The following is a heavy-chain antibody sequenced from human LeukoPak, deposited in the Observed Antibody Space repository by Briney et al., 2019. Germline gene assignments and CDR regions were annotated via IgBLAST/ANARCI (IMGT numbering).Heavy chain of an antibody. D-gene: IGHD3-10*01. V-gene: IGHV4-59*01. J-gene: IGHJ6*02. Sequence: SETLSLTCTVSGGSISSYYWSWIRQPPGKGLEWIGYIYYSGSTNYNPSLKSRVTISVDTSKNQFSLKLSSVTAADTAVYYCARDTAYGSGSYYVDYYYGMDVWGQGTTVTVSS. CDR2: IYYSGST. CDR3: ARDTAYGSGSYYVDYYYGMDV. CDR1: GGSISSYY.